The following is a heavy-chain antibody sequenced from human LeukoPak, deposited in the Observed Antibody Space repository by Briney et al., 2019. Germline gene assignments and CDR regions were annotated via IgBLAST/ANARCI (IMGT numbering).Heavy chain of an antibody. V-gene: IGHV1-24*01. D-gene: IGHD3-22*01. CDR3: ATVPPRYYDSSGYYLYYFDY. Sequence: ASVKVSCKVSGYTLTELSMHWVRQAPGKGLEWMGGFDPEDGETIYAQKFQGRVTMTEDTSTDTAYMELSSLRSEDTAVYYCATVPPRYYDSSGYYLYYFDYWGQGTLVTVSS. CDR1: GYTLTELS. CDR2: FDPEDGET. J-gene: IGHJ4*02.